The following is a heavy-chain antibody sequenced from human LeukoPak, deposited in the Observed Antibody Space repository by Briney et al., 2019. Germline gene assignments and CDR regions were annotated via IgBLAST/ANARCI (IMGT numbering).Heavy chain of an antibody. CDR1: GFTFSSYA. CDR2: ISGSGGST. CDR3: AKDRVSVYYTPAFDS. Sequence: PGGSLRLSCEAPGFTFSSYAMSWVRQAPGKGLEWVSAISGSGGSTYYADSVKGRFTISRDNSKNTLYLQINSLRAEDTAVYYCAKDRVSVYYTPAFDSWGQGTLVTVSS. J-gene: IGHJ4*02. V-gene: IGHV3-23*01. D-gene: IGHD3-22*01.